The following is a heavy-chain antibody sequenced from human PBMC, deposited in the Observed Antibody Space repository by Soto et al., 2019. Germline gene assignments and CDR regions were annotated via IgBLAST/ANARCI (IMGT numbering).Heavy chain of an antibody. D-gene: IGHD6-19*01. J-gene: IGHJ1*01. Sequence: QMQLQESGPGLVKPSETLSLTCAVSGASISSEQSWSWVRQPPGKGLEWIGEIHHSGSTNNNPSLKSXXTXSXXKPTNQCSLMLSSVTAADTAVYYCARSFGWYAIDRWGQGTLVTVSS. CDR2: IHHSGST. CDR1: GASISSEQS. V-gene: IGHV4-4*02. CDR3: ARSFGWYAIDR.